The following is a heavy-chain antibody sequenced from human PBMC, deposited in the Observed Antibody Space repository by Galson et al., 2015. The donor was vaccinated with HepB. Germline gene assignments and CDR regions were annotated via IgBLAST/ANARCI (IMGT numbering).Heavy chain of an antibody. D-gene: IGHD3/OR15-3a*01. Sequence: SVKVSCKASGGTFSSYAISWVRQAPGQGLEWMEGIIPIFGTANYAQKFQGRVTITADESTSTAYMELSSLRSEDTAVYYCARDLDTGGAFWFDPWGQGTLVTVSS. CDR1: GGTFSSYA. CDR3: ARDLDTGGAFWFDP. CDR2: IIPIFGTA. V-gene: IGHV1-69*13. J-gene: IGHJ5*02.